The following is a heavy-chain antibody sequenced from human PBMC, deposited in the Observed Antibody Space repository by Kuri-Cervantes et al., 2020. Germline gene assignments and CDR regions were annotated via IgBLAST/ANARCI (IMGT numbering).Heavy chain of an antibody. Sequence: GGSLRLSCAASGFTFSTYSMTWVRQAPGKGLEWVSAISADSVTIYYADSVKGRFTMSRDNSKNTLYLQMNSLRVEDTAVYYCARWGNWKVMDYWGQGTLVTVSS. CDR3: ARWGNWKVMDY. CDR1: GFTFSTYS. J-gene: IGHJ4*02. CDR2: ISADSVTI. D-gene: IGHD1-20*01. V-gene: IGHV3-23*01.